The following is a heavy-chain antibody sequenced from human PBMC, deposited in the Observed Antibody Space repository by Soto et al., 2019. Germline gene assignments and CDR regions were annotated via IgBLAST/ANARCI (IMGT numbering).Heavy chain of an antibody. D-gene: IGHD3-3*01. CDR1: GGSISSYY. Sequence: PSETLSLTCTVSGGSISSYYWSWIRQPPGKGLEWIGYIYYSGSTNYNPSLKSRVTISVDTSKNQFSLKLSSVTAADTAVYYCARDNYDFWIGYPNWFDPWGQGTLVTVSS. J-gene: IGHJ5*02. V-gene: IGHV4-59*01. CDR3: ARDNYDFWIGYPNWFDP. CDR2: IYYSGST.